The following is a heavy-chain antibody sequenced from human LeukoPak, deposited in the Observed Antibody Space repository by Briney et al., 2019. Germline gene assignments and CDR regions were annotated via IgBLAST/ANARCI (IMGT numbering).Heavy chain of an antibody. V-gene: IGHV4-4*07. CDR3: ARSSPAGVNFDS. D-gene: IGHD2-8*01. CDR1: YGSISAYY. J-gene: IGHJ4*02. Sequence: PSETLSLTCTVSYGSISAYYWSWIRRPAGRGLEWIGRVHIDGGTNYNPSLKSRLTMSLDTSKNQFSLTLNSLTAADTAVYYCARSSPAGVNFDSWGQGMLVTVSS. CDR2: VHIDGGT.